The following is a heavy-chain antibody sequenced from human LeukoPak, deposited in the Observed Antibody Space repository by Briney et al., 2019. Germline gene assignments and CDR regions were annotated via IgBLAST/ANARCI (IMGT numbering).Heavy chain of an antibody. Sequence: ASVKVSCKASGGTFSSYAICWVRQAPGQGLEWMGGIIPIFGTANYAQKFQGRVTITADESTSTAYMELSSLRSEDTAVYYCARGLQLWYNWFDPWGQGTLVTVSS. J-gene: IGHJ5*02. CDR2: IIPIFGTA. D-gene: IGHD5-18*01. CDR3: ARGLQLWYNWFDP. CDR1: GGTFSSYA. V-gene: IGHV1-69*13.